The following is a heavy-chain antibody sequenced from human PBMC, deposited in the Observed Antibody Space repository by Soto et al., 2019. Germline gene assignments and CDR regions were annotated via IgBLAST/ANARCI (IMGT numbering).Heavy chain of an antibody. V-gene: IGHV3-33*01. CDR1: GFTFSIYG. CDR2: IWYDGSNK. J-gene: IGHJ6*02. D-gene: IGHD2-15*01. CDR3: ARDSSARYCSGGSCYSGMDV. Sequence: PGRSLRLSCAASGFTFSIYGMHWVRQAPGKGLEWVAVIWYDGSNKYYADSVKGRFTISRDNSKNTLYLQMNSLRAEDTAVYYCARDSSARYCSGGSCYSGMDVWGQGTTVSVXS.